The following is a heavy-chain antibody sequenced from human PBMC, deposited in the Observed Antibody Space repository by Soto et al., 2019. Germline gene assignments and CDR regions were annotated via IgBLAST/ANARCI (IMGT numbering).Heavy chain of an antibody. CDR3: ARVDTYDYYYAMDF. CDR2: IYSSGTT. J-gene: IGHJ6*02. D-gene: IGHD5-18*01. Sequence: EVQLVETGGGLIQPGGSLSLSCAASGFTVTSNYMNWVRQAPGKGLEWVSIIYSSGTTYYADSVKGRFTISRDKSKNTLYLQMRNLRAEDTAIYYCARVDTYDYYYAMDFWGQGTTVTVSS. V-gene: IGHV3-53*02. CDR1: GFTVTSNY.